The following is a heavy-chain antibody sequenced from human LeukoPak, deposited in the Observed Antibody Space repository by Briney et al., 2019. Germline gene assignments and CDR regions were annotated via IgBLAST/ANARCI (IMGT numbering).Heavy chain of an antibody. D-gene: IGHD6-13*01. CDR3: ARDRAYSSFDY. CDR1: EFTFGIYE. J-gene: IGHJ4*02. CDR2: IKEDGSAK. V-gene: IGHV3-7*01. Sequence: GGSLRLSCIDSEFTFGIYEMNWVRQAPGKGLEWVANIKEDGSAKNYVDSVKGRFTISRDNAKNSLYLQMNSLRAEDTAVYYCARDRAYSSFDYWGQGTPVTVSS.